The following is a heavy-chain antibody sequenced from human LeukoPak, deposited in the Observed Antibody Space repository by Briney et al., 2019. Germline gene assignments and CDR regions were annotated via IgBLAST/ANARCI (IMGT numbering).Heavy chain of an antibody. D-gene: IGHD3-3*01. V-gene: IGHV4-34*01. J-gene: IGHJ5*02. CDR1: GGSFSGYY. CDR3: AREYDFWTGYNWFDP. Sequence: SETLSLTCAVYGGSFSGYYWSWIRQPPGKGLEWIGEINHSGSTNYNPSLKSRVTMSVDTSKNQFSLKLSSVTAADTAVYYCAREYDFWTGYNWFDPWGQGTLVTVSS. CDR2: INHSGST.